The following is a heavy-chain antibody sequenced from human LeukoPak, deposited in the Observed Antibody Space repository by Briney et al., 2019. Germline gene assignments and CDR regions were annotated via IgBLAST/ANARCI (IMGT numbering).Heavy chain of an antibody. CDR2: IYHSGST. Sequence: PSETLSLTCTVSGYSISSGYYWGWIRQPPGKGLEWIGSIYHSGSTYYDPSLKSRVTISVDTSKNQFSLKLSSVTAADTAVYYCARVGLLQTPDPWGREPWSPSPQ. D-gene: IGHD2-15*01. V-gene: IGHV4-38-2*02. CDR1: GYSISSGYY. J-gene: IGHJ5*02. CDR3: ARVGLLQTPDP.